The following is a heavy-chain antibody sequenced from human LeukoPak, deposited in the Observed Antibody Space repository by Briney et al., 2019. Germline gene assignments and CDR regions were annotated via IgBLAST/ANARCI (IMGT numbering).Heavy chain of an antibody. CDR1: GGSISSYY. V-gene: IGHV4-59*01. J-gene: IGHJ6*03. Sequence: PSETLSLTCTVSGGSISSYYWGWIRQPPGKGLEWIGFIYYSGSTNYNPSLKSRVTISVHTSKNQFSLKLSSVTAADTAVYYCARETSQKGAHYMDVWGKGTTVTISS. CDR3: ARETSQKGAHYMDV. D-gene: IGHD3-16*01. CDR2: IYYSGST.